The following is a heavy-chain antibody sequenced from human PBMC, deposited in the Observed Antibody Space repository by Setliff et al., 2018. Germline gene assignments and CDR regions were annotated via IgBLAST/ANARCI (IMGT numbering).Heavy chain of an antibody. D-gene: IGHD2-15*01. CDR1: GYTFTNSI. CDR3: ERLVRHCTRISCQRTQDADL. Sequence: VASVKVSCKASGYTFTNSIMNWVRQAPGQGLEWMGWISAYNGNTYHAQKFQDRLSMTTDTSTSTAYMELRSLRADDTAVYYCERLVRHCTRISCQRTQDADLWGQGTRVTVSS. J-gene: IGHJ5*02. V-gene: IGHV1-18*04. CDR2: ISAYNGNT.